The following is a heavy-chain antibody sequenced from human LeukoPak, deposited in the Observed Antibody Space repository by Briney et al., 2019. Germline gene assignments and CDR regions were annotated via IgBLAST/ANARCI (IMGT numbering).Heavy chain of an antibody. D-gene: IGHD3-10*01. V-gene: IGHV4-34*01. Sequence: SETLSLTCEIERGSLSGYYWSWVRQTPGKGLEWIGEINHSATTNYNPSLKSRVTLSVDTSKNQFSLKLSCVTAADTGVYYCARLLQGSGTYLHYMDVWGKGTTVTISS. CDR1: RGSLSGYY. CDR3: ARLLQGSGTYLHYMDV. CDR2: INHSATT. J-gene: IGHJ6*03.